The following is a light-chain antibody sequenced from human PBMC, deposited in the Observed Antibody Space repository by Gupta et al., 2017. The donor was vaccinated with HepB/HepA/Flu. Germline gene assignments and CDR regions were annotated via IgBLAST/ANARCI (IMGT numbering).Light chain of an antibody. J-gene: IGKJ1*01. CDR1: QNMLSSSNNKNN. CDR3: QQHYTSTM. CDR2: WAS. Sequence: IVMTQSPDSLAVSLGERATFNCKSSQNMLSSSNNKNNLAWYQQKPGQPPKLLITWASTRQSGVPDRFRGGGYWTDFTLTSSCRQDEDVAVYYVQQHYTSTMFGQGTKVEIK. V-gene: IGKV4-1*01.